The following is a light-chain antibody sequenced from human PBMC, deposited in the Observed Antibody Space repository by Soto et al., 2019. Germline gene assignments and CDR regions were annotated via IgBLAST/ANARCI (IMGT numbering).Light chain of an antibody. V-gene: IGKV3-15*01. J-gene: IGKJ4*01. CDR2: GAS. CDR1: QSVNNN. CDR3: QQYNNWPLT. Sequence: IVMTQSPATLSVSPGEGVTLSCRASQSVNNNLAWYQQKPGQAPRLLIYGASTRATGIPARFSGSGSGTEFTLTISSLQSEDFAVYYCQQYNNWPLTFGGGTKVDIK.